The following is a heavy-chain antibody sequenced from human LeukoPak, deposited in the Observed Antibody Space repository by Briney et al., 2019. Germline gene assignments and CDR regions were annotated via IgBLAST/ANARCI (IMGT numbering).Heavy chain of an antibody. CDR3: ARDLSPSYYDSSGYKSAFDI. V-gene: IGHV4-59*12. J-gene: IGHJ3*02. Sequence: SETLSLTCTVSGGSISSYYWSWIRQPPGKGLEWIGYIYYSGSTNYNPSLKSRVTISVDTSKNQFSLKLSSVTAADTAVYYCARDLSPSYYDSSGYKSAFDIWGQGTMVTVSS. D-gene: IGHD3-22*01. CDR2: IYYSGST. CDR1: GGSISSYY.